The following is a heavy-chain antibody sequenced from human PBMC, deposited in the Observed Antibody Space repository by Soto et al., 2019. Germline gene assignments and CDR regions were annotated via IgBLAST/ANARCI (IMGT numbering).Heavy chain of an antibody. Sequence: TCTVSGGSIIGFYWSWLRQAPGKGLEWMGRSAPEEGEPIYPQKFQGRVSMAEDPSTDTAYMELTSLRFEDTAVYFCAADRKIVGTIGAFDFWGQGTLVTVSS. CDR1: GGSIIGFY. D-gene: IGHD1-26*01. J-gene: IGHJ4*02. CDR3: AADRKIVGTIGAFDF. CDR2: SAPEEGEP. V-gene: IGHV1-24*01.